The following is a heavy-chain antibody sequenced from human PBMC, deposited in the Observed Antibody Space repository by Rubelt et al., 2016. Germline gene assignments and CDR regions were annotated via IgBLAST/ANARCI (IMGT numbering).Heavy chain of an antibody. CDR2: FYYSGGT. CDR3: ARGGDLLKFDQ. CDR1: GGSISSSSYY. Sequence: QLQLQESGPGLVKPSETLSLTCTVSGGSISSSSYYWGWIRQPPGKGLEWIGYFYYSGGTNHNPSLKSRVTISLDTSKNQFSLKLSSVTAADTAVYYCARGGDLLKFDQWGQGSLVTVSS. V-gene: IGHV4-61*05. J-gene: IGHJ4*02. D-gene: IGHD1-26*01.